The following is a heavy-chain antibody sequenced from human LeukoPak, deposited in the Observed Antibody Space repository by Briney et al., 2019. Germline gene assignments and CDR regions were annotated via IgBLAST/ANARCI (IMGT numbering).Heavy chain of an antibody. CDR2: IYPGDSDT. V-gene: IGHV5-51*01. CDR1: GYSFTSYW. D-gene: IGHD3-22*01. CDR3: ARRSSDYYFDY. Sequence: GESLKISWQGSGYSFTSYWIGWVRQMPGKGLEWMGIIYPGDSDTRYSPSFQGQVTISADKSITTAYLQCSSLKASDTAIYYCARRSSDYYFDYWGQGTLVTVSS. J-gene: IGHJ4*02.